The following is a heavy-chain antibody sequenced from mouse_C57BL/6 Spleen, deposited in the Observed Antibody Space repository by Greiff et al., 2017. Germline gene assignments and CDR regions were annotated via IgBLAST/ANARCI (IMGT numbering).Heavy chain of an antibody. Sequence: EVKLQQSGPELVKPGASVKISCKASGYTFTDYYMNWVKQSHGKSLEWIGDINPNNGGTSYNQKFKGKATLTVDKSSSTAYMELRSLTSEDSAVYYCAREGSLYDYDAWFAYWGQGTLVTVSA. V-gene: IGHV1-26*01. J-gene: IGHJ3*01. D-gene: IGHD2-4*01. CDR2: INPNNGGT. CDR1: GYTFTDYY. CDR3: AREGSLYDYDAWFAY.